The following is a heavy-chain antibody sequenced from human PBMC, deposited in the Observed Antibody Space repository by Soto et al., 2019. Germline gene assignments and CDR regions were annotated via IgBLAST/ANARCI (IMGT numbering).Heavy chain of an antibody. Sequence: PSETLSLTCTVSGGSISSSSYYWGWIRQPPGKGLEWIGSIYYSGSTYYNPSLKSRVTISVDTSKNQFSLKLSSVTAADTAVYYCARRLLDKDQLDYWGQGTLVTVSS. V-gene: IGHV4-39*01. CDR2: IYYSGST. CDR1: GGSISSSSYY. J-gene: IGHJ4*02. CDR3: ARRLLDKDQLDY. D-gene: IGHD2-2*03.